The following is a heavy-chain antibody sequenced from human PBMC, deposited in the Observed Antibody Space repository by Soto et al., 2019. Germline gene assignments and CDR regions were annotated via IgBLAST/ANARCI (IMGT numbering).Heavy chain of an antibody. J-gene: IGHJ5*02. CDR1: GGTFSSYA. Sequence: GASVKVSCKASGGTFSSYAISWVRQAPGQGLEWMGGIIPIFGTSNYAQKFQGRVTITADKSTSTAYMELSSLRSEDTAVYYCARVGGSYCSSTSCYSWFDPWGQGTLVTVSS. V-gene: IGHV1-69*06. CDR3: ARVGGSYCSSTSCYSWFDP. D-gene: IGHD2-2*02. CDR2: IIPIFGTS.